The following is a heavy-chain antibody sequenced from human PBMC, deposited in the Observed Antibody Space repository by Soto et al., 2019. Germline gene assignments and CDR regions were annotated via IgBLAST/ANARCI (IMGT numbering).Heavy chain of an antibody. Sequence: ASVKVSCKASGYTFTSYAMHWVRQAPGQGLEWMGIINPSGGSTSYAQKFRGRVTMTRDTSTSTVYMELSSLRSEDTAVYYCARDSQQYYYDSSGYCVYWGQGTLVTVSS. CDR3: ARDSQQYYYDSSGYCVY. V-gene: IGHV1-46*03. CDR2: INPSGGST. CDR1: GYTFTSYA. D-gene: IGHD3-22*01. J-gene: IGHJ4*02.